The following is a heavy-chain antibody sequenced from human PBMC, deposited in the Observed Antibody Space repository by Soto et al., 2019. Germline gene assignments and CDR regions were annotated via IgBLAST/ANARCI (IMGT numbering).Heavy chain of an antibody. CDR1: GYTFTSYA. CDR3: ARVVVNALDGFDY. Sequence: QVQLVQSGAEEKKPGASVKASCKASGYTFTSYAMHWVRQAPGQRLEWMGWINAGNGNTKYSQKFQGRVTITRDTSASTAYMELSSLRSEDTAVYYCARVVVNALDGFDYWGQGTLVTVSS. V-gene: IGHV1-3*05. D-gene: IGHD2-15*01. CDR2: INAGNGNT. J-gene: IGHJ4*02.